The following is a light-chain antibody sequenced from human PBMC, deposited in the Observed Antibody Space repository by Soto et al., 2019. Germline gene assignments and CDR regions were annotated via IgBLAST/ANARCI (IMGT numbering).Light chain of an antibody. Sequence: EIVLTQSAATLSLSPGERATLSCRASQSVSSYLAWYQQKPAQAPRLLIYGASNRATGIPARFSGSGSGTDFTLTISSLEPEDFAVYYCQQRTKWPPVTFGGGTKVEI. CDR3: QQRTKWPPVT. J-gene: IGKJ4*01. CDR2: GAS. V-gene: IGKV3-11*01. CDR1: QSVSSY.